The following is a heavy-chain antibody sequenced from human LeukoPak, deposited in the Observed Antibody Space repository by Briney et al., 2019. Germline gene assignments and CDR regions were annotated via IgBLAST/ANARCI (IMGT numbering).Heavy chain of an antibody. V-gene: IGHV3-23*01. CDR1: GFTFSNYG. D-gene: IGHD3-10*01. J-gene: IGHJ6*03. Sequence: SGGSLRLSCAASGFTFSNYGMNWVRQAPGKGLEWVSSISGSGGGTFYADSVKARFTISRDNSKNMLYLQMNRLRAEETAVYYCTKCLKWFGERNNYYYYMDVWGKGTTVTISS. CDR3: TKCLKWFGERNNYYYYMDV. CDR2: ISGSGGGT.